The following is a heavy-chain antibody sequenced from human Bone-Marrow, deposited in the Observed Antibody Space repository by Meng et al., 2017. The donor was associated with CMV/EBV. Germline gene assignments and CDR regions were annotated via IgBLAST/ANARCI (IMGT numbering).Heavy chain of an antibody. J-gene: IGHJ5*02. Sequence: ASVKVSCKASGYTFTGYYMHWVRQAPGQGLEWMGWINPNSGGTNYAQKFQGRVTMTRDTSISTAYMELSRLRSDDTAVYYFAIGRSRYNWNFFDPWGQGTLVTVSS. V-gene: IGHV1-2*02. D-gene: IGHD1-7*01. CDR2: INPNSGGT. CDR3: AIGRSRYNWNFFDP. CDR1: GYTFTGYY.